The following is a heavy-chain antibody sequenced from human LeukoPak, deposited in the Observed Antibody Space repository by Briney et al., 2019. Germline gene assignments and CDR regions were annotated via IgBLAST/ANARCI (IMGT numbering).Heavy chain of an antibody. CDR2: IKEDGSEK. CDR1: GFTFSSYW. J-gene: IGHJ4*02. CDR3: ARDKWNPGY. V-gene: IGHV3-7*01. Sequence: PGGSLRLSCAASGFTFSSYWMMWVRQAPGKGLEWVVNIKEDGSEKNYVDSVKGRFTVSRDNAKNSLYLQMNSLRVEDTGLYYCARDKWNPGYWGQGTLVTVSS. D-gene: IGHD1-20*01.